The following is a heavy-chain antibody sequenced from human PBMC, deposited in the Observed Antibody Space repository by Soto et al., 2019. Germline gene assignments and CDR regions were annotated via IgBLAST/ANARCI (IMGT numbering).Heavy chain of an antibody. J-gene: IGHJ5*02. D-gene: IGHD3-22*01. CDR2: IYHSGST. CDR3: ARCYFYDSSGFRFEP. CDR1: GGSISSGGYS. V-gene: IGHV4-30-2*01. Sequence: SETLSLTCAVSGGSISSGGYSWSWIRQPPGKGLEWIGYIYHSGSTYYNPSLKSRVTISVDRSKNQFSLKLSSVTAADTAVYYCARCYFYDSSGFRFEPWGQGTLVTVPQ.